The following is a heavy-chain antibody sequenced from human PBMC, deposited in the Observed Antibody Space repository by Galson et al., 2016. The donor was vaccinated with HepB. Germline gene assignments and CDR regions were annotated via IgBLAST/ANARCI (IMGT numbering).Heavy chain of an antibody. D-gene: IGHD2-21*01. V-gene: IGHV2-5*02. CDR2: IYWDDDE. CDR1: GFSLSTSGVA. CDR3: AHSTGGYCGAECYLPFDY. J-gene: IGHJ4*02. Sequence: PALVKPTQTLTLTCTFSGFSLSTSGVAVGWIRQPPGKALEWLAIIYWDDDERYNPALKSRLTITKDASTNRVVLTMTNMDPLDTATYYCAHSTGGYCGAECYLPFDYWGQGTLVTVSS.